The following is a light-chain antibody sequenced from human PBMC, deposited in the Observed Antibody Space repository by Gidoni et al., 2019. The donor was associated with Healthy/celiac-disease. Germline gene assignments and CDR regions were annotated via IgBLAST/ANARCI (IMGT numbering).Light chain of an antibody. Sequence: QSALTQPASLSRSPGQSITISCTGTSRDVGSYNLFSWYQQHPGKAPKIMIYEGNKRPSGVSNRFSGSKSGNTASLTISGLQAEDEAEYYCCSYAGSTTLVFGGGTKLTVL. CDR2: EGN. V-gene: IGLV2-23*01. J-gene: IGLJ2*01. CDR3: CSYAGSTTLV. CDR1: SRDVGSYNL.